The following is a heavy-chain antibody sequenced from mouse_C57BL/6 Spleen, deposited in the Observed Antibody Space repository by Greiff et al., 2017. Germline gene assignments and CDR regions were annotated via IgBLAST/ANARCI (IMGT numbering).Heavy chain of an antibody. Sequence: DVMLVESGGGLVKPGGSLKLSCAASGFTFSDYGMHWVRQAPEKGLEWVAYISSGSSTIYYADTVKGRFTISRDNAKNTLFLQMTSLRSEDTAMYYWARRVVASEDYAMDYWGQGTSVTVSS. CDR3: ARRVVASEDYAMDY. J-gene: IGHJ4*01. D-gene: IGHD1-1*01. CDR1: GFTFSDYG. CDR2: ISSGSSTI. V-gene: IGHV5-17*01.